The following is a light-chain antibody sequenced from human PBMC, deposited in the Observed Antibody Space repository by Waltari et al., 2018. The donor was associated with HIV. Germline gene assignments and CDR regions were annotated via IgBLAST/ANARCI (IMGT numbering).Light chain of an antibody. CDR1: PSNIGNNY. CDR3: VSWDSSLSAVL. Sequence: QSVLTQPPSVSAAPGQKVTIPCPGTPSNIGNNYVSWYHQLPGPTTKLLIYENNQRPSNIPDRFSASKSGTSATLAITGLHTGDEADYYCVSWDSSLSAVLFGGGTKLTVL. J-gene: IGLJ2*01. CDR2: ENN. V-gene: IGLV1-51*01.